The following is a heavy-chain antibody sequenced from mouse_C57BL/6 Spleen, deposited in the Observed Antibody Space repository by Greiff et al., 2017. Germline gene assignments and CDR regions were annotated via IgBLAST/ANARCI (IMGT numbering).Heavy chain of an antibody. CDR3: ARSYYSNYVLFAY. V-gene: IGHV5-17*01. CDR2: ISSGSSTI. J-gene: IGHJ3*01. Sequence: EVKVVESGGGLVKPGGSLKLSCAASGFTFSDYGMHWVRQAPEKGLEWVAYISSGSSTIYYADTVKGRFTISRDNAKNTLFLQMTSLRSEDTAMYYCARSYYSNYVLFAYWGQGTLVTVSA. CDR1: GFTFSDYG. D-gene: IGHD2-5*01.